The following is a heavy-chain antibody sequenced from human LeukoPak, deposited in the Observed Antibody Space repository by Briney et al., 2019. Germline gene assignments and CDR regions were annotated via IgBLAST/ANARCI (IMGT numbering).Heavy chain of an antibody. CDR1: GFTFDDYA. CDR3: AKDPYSNYYHGMDV. CDR2: ISWNSGSI. Sequence: GGSLRLSCAASGFTFDDYAMHWVRQAPGKGLEWVSGISWNSGSIGYADSVKGRFTISRDNAKNSLYLQMNSLRAEDTALYYCAKDPYSNYYHGMDVWGQGTTVTVSS. J-gene: IGHJ6*02. V-gene: IGHV3-9*01. D-gene: IGHD4-11*01.